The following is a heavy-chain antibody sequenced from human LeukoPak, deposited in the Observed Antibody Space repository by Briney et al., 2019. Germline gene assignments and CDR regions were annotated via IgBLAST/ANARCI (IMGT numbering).Heavy chain of an antibody. CDR2: IRGSDDST. D-gene: IGHD6-13*01. CDR3: AKDTGPAASITADY. V-gene: IGHV3-23*01. Sequence: SGGSLRLSCAASGFTFSSYAMTWVRQSPGEGREWVSTIRGSDDSTYYADSVKGRFTISRDNSKITLYLQMTSLRAEDTAIYYCAKDTGPAASITADYWGQGTLVTVSS. J-gene: IGHJ4*02. CDR1: GFTFSSYA.